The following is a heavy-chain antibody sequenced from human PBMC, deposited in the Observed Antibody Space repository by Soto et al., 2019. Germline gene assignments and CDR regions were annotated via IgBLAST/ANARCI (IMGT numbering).Heavy chain of an antibody. D-gene: IGHD5-12*01. CDR3: ARGGGYIGAPVPFDS. CDR2: INPNSGAT. CDR1: RYTFTGYY. J-gene: IGHJ4*02. Sequence: GASVKVSCKAFRYTFTGYYIYWVRQAPGQGLECMGWINPNSGATAYAQNFQGRVTMTRDTSISTAFLELSSLISDDTAMYYCARGGGYIGAPVPFDSWGQGTLVTVSS. V-gene: IGHV1-2*02.